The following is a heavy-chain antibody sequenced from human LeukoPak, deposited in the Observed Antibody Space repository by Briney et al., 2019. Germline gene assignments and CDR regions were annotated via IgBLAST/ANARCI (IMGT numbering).Heavy chain of an antibody. D-gene: IGHD3-22*01. CDR1: GYPISSGYY. V-gene: IGHV4-38-2*02. CDR2: IYHSGST. CDR3: ARDRDSSGYYYNAFDI. Sequence: SETLSLTCTVSGYPISSGYYWGWIRQPPGKGLEWIGSIYHSGSTYYNPSLKSRVTISVDTSKNQFSLKLSSVTAADTAVYYCARDRDSSGYYYNAFDIWGQGTMVTVSS. J-gene: IGHJ3*02.